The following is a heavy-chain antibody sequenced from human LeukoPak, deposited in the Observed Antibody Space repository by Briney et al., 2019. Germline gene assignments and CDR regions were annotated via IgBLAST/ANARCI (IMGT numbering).Heavy chain of an antibody. CDR2: ISGSGGNT. Sequence: GGSLRLSCAGSGFTFSSYAMTWVRQAPGKGLEWVSGISGSGGNTYYADSVKGRFTISRDNSKNTLYLQMDSLRAEDTAVYYCARDLREEGLDAFDIWGQGTMVTVSS. J-gene: IGHJ3*02. CDR1: GFTFSSYA. CDR3: ARDLREEGLDAFDI. V-gene: IGHV3-23*01. D-gene: IGHD3-3*01.